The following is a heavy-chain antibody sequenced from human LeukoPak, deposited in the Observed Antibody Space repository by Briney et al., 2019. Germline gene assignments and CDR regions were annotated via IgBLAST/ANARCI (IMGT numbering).Heavy chain of an antibody. CDR2: IFYSGST. J-gene: IGHJ4*02. V-gene: IGHV4-34*11. CDR3: VRVKSGSISDS. D-gene: IGHD1-26*01. CDR1: GGSFSGYY. Sequence: SETLSLTCAVYGGSFSGYYWSWVRQPPGKALEWIGNIFYSGSTNYNPSLKSRVTISVDTSKNQFSLSLNSVTAADTAVYYCVRVKSGSISDSWDQGTLVTVSS.